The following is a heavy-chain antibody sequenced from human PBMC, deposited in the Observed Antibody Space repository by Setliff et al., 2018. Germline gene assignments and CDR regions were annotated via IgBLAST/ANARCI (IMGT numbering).Heavy chain of an antibody. D-gene: IGHD3-9*01. CDR1: GHTLIGYY. Sequence: ASVKVSCKTSGHTLIGYYFHWVRQAPGQGLEWMGWISPYNGNTKYAQKFQGRVTMTADTSTSTAYMELRSLRFDDTAVYYCARDILLVEGVSVTGCWFDPWGQGALVTVSS. V-gene: IGHV1-18*04. CDR2: ISPYNGNT. CDR3: ARDILLVEGVSVTGCWFDP. J-gene: IGHJ5*02.